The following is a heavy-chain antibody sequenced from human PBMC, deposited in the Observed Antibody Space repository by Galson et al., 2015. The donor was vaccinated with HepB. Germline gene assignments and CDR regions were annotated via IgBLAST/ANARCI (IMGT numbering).Heavy chain of an antibody. CDR2: IGTAGDT. CDR1: GFTFSRYD. Sequence: SLRLSCAASGFTFSRYDMHWVRQATGKGLEWVSAIGTAGDTYYPGSVKGRFTISRENAKNSLYLQMNSLRAGDTAVYYCARGGSSSAALDYGMDVWGQGTTVTVSS. V-gene: IGHV3-13*01. D-gene: IGHD6-13*01. J-gene: IGHJ6*02. CDR3: ARGGSSSAALDYGMDV.